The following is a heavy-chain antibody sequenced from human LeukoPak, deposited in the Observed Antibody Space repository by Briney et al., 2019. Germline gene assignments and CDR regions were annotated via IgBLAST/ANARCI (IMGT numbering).Heavy chain of an antibody. D-gene: IGHD3-16*01. CDR1: DGSISYYY. Sequence: SETLSLTCTVSDGSISYYYWSWLRQPPGKGLEWIGEINHSGSTNYNPSLKSRVTMSVDTSKNQFSLRLSSVTAADTAVYYCAKTWVQDDTRLGPHRNRFDPWGQGTLVTVSS. CDR2: INHSGST. CDR3: AKTWVQDDTRLGPHRNRFDP. V-gene: IGHV4-34*01. J-gene: IGHJ5*02.